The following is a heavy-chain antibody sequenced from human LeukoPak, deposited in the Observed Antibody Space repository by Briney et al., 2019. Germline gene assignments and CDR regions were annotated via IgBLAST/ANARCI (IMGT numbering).Heavy chain of an antibody. Sequence: GGSLRLSCAASGFTFSSYGMHWVRQAPGKGLEWVAFIRHDGSNKYYADSVKGRFTISRDNSKNTLYLQMNSLRAEDTAVYYCAKVNIVVVPAAMHGFDYWGQGTLVTVSS. CDR2: IRHDGSNK. J-gene: IGHJ4*02. D-gene: IGHD2-2*01. CDR1: GFTFSSYG. V-gene: IGHV3-30*02. CDR3: AKVNIVVVPAAMHGFDY.